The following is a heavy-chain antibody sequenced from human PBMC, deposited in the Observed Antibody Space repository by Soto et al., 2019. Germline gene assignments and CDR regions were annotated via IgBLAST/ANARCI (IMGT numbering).Heavy chain of an antibody. CDR1: GFTFSSYS. CDR3: ARDQGYCSSTSCYYIRGRWEIDY. D-gene: IGHD2-2*01. V-gene: IGHV3-21*01. J-gene: IGHJ4*02. Sequence: GGSLRLSCAASGFTFSSYSMNWVRQAPGKGLEWVSSISSSSSYIYYADSVKGRFTISRDNAKNSLYLQMNSLRAEDTAVYYCARDQGYCSSTSCYYIRGRWEIDYWGQGTLVTVSS. CDR2: ISSSSSYI.